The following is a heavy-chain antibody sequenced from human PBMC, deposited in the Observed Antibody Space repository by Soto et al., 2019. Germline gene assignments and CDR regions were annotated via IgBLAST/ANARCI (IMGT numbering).Heavy chain of an antibody. Sequence: QVQLVQSGAEVKKPGSSVKVSCKASGGTFTSSTITWVRQAPGQGLEWMGGIIPIFGTPDYAQKFQGRVTITADESTTTAYMELSSLRSEDTAVYYCARDHCSGGSCRLYNWFDPWGQGTLVTVSS. J-gene: IGHJ5*02. CDR1: GGTFTSST. CDR3: ARDHCSGGSCRLYNWFDP. V-gene: IGHV1-69*01. CDR2: IIPIFGTP. D-gene: IGHD2-15*01.